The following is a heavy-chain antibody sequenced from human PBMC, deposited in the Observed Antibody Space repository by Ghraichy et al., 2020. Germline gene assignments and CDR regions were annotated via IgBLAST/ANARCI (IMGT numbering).Heavy chain of an antibody. J-gene: IGHJ4*02. V-gene: IGHV3-23*01. CDR1: GFSFNTYA. CDR2: LIGSGDIT. D-gene: IGHD3-22*01. Sequence: RGSLRLSCAASGFSFNTYAMTWVRQAPGKGLEWVSSLIGSGDITYYADSVKGRFTISRDNSKNTLYLQMTSLRAEDTAVYYCAKGHYYDSSGYFSDYYFDYWGQGTLVTVSS. CDR3: AKGHYYDSSGYFSDYYFDY.